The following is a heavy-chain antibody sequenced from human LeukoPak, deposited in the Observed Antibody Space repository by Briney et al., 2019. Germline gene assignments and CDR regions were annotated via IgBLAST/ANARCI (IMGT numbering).Heavy chain of an antibody. CDR3: AIGSGSYYGAQFDY. Sequence: PGGSQRLSCAASGFTFSSYAMSWVRQAPGKGLEWVSSISGSDGTTYYADSVKGRFTISRDNSKNTLYLQMNSLRAEDTAVYYCAIGSGSYYGAQFDYWGQGTLVTVSS. CDR2: ISGSDGTT. V-gene: IGHV3-23*01. D-gene: IGHD1-26*01. CDR1: GFTFSSYA. J-gene: IGHJ4*02.